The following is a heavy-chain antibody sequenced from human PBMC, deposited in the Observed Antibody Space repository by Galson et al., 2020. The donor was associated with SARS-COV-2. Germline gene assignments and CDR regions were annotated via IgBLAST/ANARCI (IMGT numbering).Heavy chain of an antibody. CDR1: GYSFTSYW. CDR2: IYPGDSDT. J-gene: IGHJ6*02. D-gene: IGHD4-17*01. CDR3: ARHKESDYAGSYYGMDV. V-gene: IGHV5-51*01. Sequence: GESLKISCKGSGYSFTSYWIGWVRQMPGKGLEWMGIIYPGDSDTRYSPSFQGQVTISADKSISTAYLQWSSLKASDTAMYYCARHKESDYAGSYYGMDVWGQGTTVTVSS.